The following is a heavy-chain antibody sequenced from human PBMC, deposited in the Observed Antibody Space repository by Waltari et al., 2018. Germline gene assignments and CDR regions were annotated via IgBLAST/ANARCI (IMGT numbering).Heavy chain of an antibody. CDR2: ISAYSGDT. CDR1: GYTFPTSG. Sequence: QVQLKQSGPEMKKPGASVKVSCEASGYTFPTSGISWVRQAPGQGLEWMGWISAYSGDTYFAQKLQHRVTMTTDTATRTAYMGLSSLRADDTAVYYWATSVGAREGFVIWGQGTIVTVSS. J-gene: IGHJ3*02. CDR3: ATSVGAREGFVI. V-gene: IGHV1-18*01. D-gene: IGHD1-26*01.